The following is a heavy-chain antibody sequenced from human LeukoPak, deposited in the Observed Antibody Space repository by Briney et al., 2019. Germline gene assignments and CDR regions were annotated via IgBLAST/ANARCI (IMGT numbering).Heavy chain of an antibody. J-gene: IGHJ3*02. D-gene: IGHD3-9*01. V-gene: IGHV1-2*02. CDR1: GYTLSDYY. CDR2: INPISGGT. CDR3: ARVARMTSYDAFDI. Sequence: ASVKVSCKASGYTLSDYYIYWVRQAPGQGLEWRGWINPISGGTNYAQNFQGRVTITRDTSISTAYMELSSLRSDDAAVYYCARVARMTSYDAFDIWGQGTMVTVSS.